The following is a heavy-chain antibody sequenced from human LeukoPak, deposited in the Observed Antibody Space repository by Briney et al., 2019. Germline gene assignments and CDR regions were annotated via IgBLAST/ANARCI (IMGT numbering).Heavy chain of an antibody. D-gene: IGHD2-15*01. CDR1: GGSISSSSHY. CDR3: ARLKDEEPLNWFDP. J-gene: IGHJ5*02. Sequence: SETLSLTCTVSGGSISSSSHYWGWIRQPPGKGLEWIGSIYYSGSTYYNLSLKSRVTISVDTSKNQFSLKPSSVTAADTAVYYCARLKDEEPLNWFDPWGQGTLVTVSS. CDR2: IYYSGST. V-gene: IGHV4-39*01.